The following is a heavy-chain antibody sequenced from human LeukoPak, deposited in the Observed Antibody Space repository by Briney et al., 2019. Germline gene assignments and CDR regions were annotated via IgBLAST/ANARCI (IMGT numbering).Heavy chain of an antibody. CDR2: INHSGST. CDR3: ARAGGSTVSHSDY. D-gene: IGHD4-17*01. CDR1: GGSFSGYY. Sequence: SETLSLTCAVYGGSFSGYYWSWIRQPPGKGLEWIGEINHSGSTNYNPSLKSRVTISVDTSKNQFSLKLSSVTAADTAVYYCARAGGSTVSHSDYWGQGTLVTVSS. J-gene: IGHJ4*02. V-gene: IGHV4-34*01.